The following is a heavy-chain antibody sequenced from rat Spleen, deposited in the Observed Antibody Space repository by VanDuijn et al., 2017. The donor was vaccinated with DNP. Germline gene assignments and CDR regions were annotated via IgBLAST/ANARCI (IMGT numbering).Heavy chain of an antibody. CDR1: GFTFSSFP. CDR3: TRTTEGLFDY. CDR2: ISTSGGST. D-gene: IGHD1-11*01. Sequence: EVQLVESGGGLVQPGRSMKLSCAASGFTFSSFPMAWVRQAPTKGLEWVATISTSGGSTYYRDSVKGRFTISRDNAKSTLYLQMNSLRSEDTATYYCTRTTEGLFDYWGQGVMVTVSS. V-gene: IGHV5-46*01. J-gene: IGHJ2*01.